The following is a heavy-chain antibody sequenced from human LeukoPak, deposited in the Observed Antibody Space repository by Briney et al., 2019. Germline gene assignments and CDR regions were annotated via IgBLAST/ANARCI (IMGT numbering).Heavy chain of an antibody. CDR2: INPNSGGT. CDR1: GYTFTSYY. V-gene: IGHV1-2*02. CDR3: ARPTVTTYFGFDY. J-gene: IGHJ4*02. Sequence: ASVKVSCKASGYTFTSYYMHWVRQAPGQGLEWMGWINPNSGGTNYAQKFQGRVTMTRDTSISTAYMELSRLRSDDTAVYYCARPTVTTYFGFDYWGQGTLVTVSS. D-gene: IGHD4-17*01.